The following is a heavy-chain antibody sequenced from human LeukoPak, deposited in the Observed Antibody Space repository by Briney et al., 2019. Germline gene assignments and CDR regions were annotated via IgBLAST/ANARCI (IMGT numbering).Heavy chain of an antibody. CDR3: ARVARGAVALVYYYYGMDV. CDR1: GFTFSSYW. Sequence: PGGSLRLSCAASGFTFSSYWMSWVRQAPGKGLEWVANIKQDGSEKYYVDSVKGRFTISRDNAKNSLYLQVNSLRAEDTAVYYCARVARGAVALVYYYYGMDVWGQGTTVTVSS. D-gene: IGHD6-19*01. J-gene: IGHJ6*02. V-gene: IGHV3-7*01. CDR2: IKQDGSEK.